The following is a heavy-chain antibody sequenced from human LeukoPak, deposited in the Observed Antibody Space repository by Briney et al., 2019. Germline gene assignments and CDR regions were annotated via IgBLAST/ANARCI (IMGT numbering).Heavy chain of an antibody. Sequence: PGGSLRLSCAASGFTFSSYSMNWVRQAPGKGLEWVSSISSSSSYIYYADSVKGRFTISRDNAKNSLYLQMNSLRAEDTAVYYCARHYDSSGYYYYWGQGTLVTDSS. CDR2: ISSSSSYI. CDR1: GFTFSSYS. J-gene: IGHJ4*02. V-gene: IGHV3-21*01. CDR3: ARHYDSSGYYYY. D-gene: IGHD3-22*01.